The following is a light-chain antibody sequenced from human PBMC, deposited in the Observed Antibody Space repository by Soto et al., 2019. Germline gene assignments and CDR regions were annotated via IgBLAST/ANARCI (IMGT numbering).Light chain of an antibody. J-gene: IGLJ2*01. CDR2: DVS. CDR3: SSYTSRSTPL. V-gene: IGLV2-14*01. Sequence: QSALTQPASVSGSPGQSITISCPGTRSDVGGYNYVSWYQQHPGKAPKLMIYDVSNRPSGVSNRFSGSKSGNTASLTISGLQAEDEADYYCSSYTSRSTPLFGGGTKLTVL. CDR1: RSDVGGYNY.